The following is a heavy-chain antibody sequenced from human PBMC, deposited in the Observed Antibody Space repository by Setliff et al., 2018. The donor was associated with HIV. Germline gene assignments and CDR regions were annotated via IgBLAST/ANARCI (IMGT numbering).Heavy chain of an antibody. CDR3: GSHSPPYYSLPDYMHV. Sequence: ETLSLTCTVSGGSISSYYWSWIRQPPGKGLEWIGYSSTSGCTNCNPSLESRVTISEDTSKNQFYLRLTSVTAADTSVYYCGSHSPPYYSLPDYMHVWGTGTTVTVSS. CDR1: GGSISSYY. D-gene: IGHD3-10*01. CDR2: SSTSGCT. V-gene: IGHV4-4*08. J-gene: IGHJ6*03.